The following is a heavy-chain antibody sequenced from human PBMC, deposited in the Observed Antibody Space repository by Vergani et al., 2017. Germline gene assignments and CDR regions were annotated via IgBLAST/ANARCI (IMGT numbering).Heavy chain of an antibody. J-gene: IGHJ4*02. CDR2: ISWNSVDI. D-gene: IGHD1-26*01. CDR1: GFTFENYA. Sequence: EVQVVESGGGLVQPGRSLRLSCAASGFTFENYAMHWVRQAPGKGLEWVSGISWNSVDIGYADSVKGRFTISRDNSKNTLDLQMNSLRTQDTATYYCVKDAGSYENFFDSWGQGTLVTVSS. CDR3: VKDAGSYENFFDS. V-gene: IGHV3-9*01.